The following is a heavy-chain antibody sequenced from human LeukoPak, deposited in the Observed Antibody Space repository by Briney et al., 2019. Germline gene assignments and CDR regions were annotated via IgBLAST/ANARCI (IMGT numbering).Heavy chain of an antibody. CDR2: ITCSGGST. CDR3: AKLVLFRAFDI. V-gene: IGHV3-23*01. D-gene: IGHD2-15*01. J-gene: IGHJ3*02. Sequence: GSLRLSCAASGFTFTSYAMSWARQAPGKGLEGVSAITCSGGSTYYADPVKGRLTISRDNSKNTLYLKMNSLRAEDTAVYYCAKLVLFRAFDIWGQGTMVTVSS. CDR1: GFTFTSYA.